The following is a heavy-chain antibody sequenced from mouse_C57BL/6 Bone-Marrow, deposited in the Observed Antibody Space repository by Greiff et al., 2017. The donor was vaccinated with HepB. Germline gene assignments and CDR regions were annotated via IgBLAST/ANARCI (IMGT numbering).Heavy chain of an antibody. CDR3: ARSPPSYGYDWYFDV. J-gene: IGHJ1*03. V-gene: IGHV1-64*01. D-gene: IGHD2-9*01. CDR2: IHPNSGST. CDR1: GYTFTSYW. Sequence: QVQLQQPGAELVKPGASVKLSCKASGYTFTSYWMHWVKQRPGQGLEWIGMIHPNSGSTNYNEKFKSKATLTVDKSSSTAYMQLSSLTSEDSAVYYCARSPPSYGYDWYFDVWGTGTTVTVSS.